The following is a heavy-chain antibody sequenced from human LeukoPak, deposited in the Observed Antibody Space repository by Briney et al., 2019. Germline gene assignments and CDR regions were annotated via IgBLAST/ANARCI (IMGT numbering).Heavy chain of an antibody. CDR2: ISPDKT. V-gene: IGHV3-23*01. CDR1: GFSFSTNP. D-gene: IGHD3-10*01. Sequence: GGSLRLSCAASGFSFSTNPMSWVRQAPGKGLEWVSAISPDKTYYADSVKGRLTISRDNYKNTVDLQFNSPRAEDTAKYYCVKEHVDRAFTRSFEIWGQGTVVTVSS. CDR3: VKEHVDRAFTRSFEI. J-gene: IGHJ3*02.